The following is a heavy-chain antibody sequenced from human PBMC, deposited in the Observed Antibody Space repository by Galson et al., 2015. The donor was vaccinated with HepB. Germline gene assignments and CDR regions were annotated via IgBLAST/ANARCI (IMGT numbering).Heavy chain of an antibody. Sequence: SLRLSCAASGFTFSSYWMSWVRQAPGKGLEWVANIKQDGSEKYYVDSAKGRFTISRDNAKNPLYLQMNSLRAEDTAVYYCARRSTYYSDSSNYCYFGLSAFDIWGQGTMVTVSS. D-gene: IGHD3-22*01. V-gene: IGHV3-7*01. CDR2: IKQDGSEK. CDR3: ARRSTYYSDSSNYCYFGLSAFDI. CDR1: GFTFSSYW. J-gene: IGHJ3*02.